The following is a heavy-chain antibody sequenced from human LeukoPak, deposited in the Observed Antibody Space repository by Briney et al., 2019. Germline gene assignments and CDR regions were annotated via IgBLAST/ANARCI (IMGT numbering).Heavy chain of an antibody. Sequence: PSETLSLTCTVSGGSISSHYWSWLRQPPGKGLEWIGYIYYSGTTSYNPSLESRVTMSVDTSKNQFSLKLSSMTAADTAVYYCTRDDYGGAGTTYPVIWGQGTMVTVSS. D-gene: IGHD3-10*01. V-gene: IGHV4-59*11. CDR3: TRDDYGGAGTTYPVI. CDR2: IYYSGTT. CDR1: GGSISSHY. J-gene: IGHJ3*02.